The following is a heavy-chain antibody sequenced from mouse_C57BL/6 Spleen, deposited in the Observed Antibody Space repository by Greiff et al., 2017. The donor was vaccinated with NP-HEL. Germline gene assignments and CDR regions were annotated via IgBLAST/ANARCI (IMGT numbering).Heavy chain of an antibody. CDR1: GYSFTNYY. D-gene: IGHD1-1*01. V-gene: IGHV1-66*01. Sequence: QVQLQQSGPELVKPGASVKISCKASGYSFTNYYIHWVKQRPGQGLEWIGWIYPGSGNTEYNEKFKGKATLTADTSSGTAYMQLSSLTSEDSAVYYCARYYYGSSYAMDYWGQGTSVTVSS. CDR2: IYPGSGNT. J-gene: IGHJ4*01. CDR3: ARYYYGSSYAMDY.